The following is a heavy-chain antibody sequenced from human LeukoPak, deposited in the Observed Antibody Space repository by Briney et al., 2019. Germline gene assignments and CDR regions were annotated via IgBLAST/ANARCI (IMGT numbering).Heavy chain of an antibody. V-gene: IGHV3-7*01. Sequence: GGSLRLSCAASGFTFSSYWMSWVRQAPGEGLEWVANIKQDGSEKYYVDSVKGRFTISRDNAKNSLYLQMNSLRAEDTAVYYCARDSQGVYSSSWFFDYWGQGTLVTVSS. J-gene: IGHJ4*02. CDR2: IKQDGSEK. CDR1: GFTFSSYW. CDR3: ARDSQGVYSSSWFFDY. D-gene: IGHD6-6*01.